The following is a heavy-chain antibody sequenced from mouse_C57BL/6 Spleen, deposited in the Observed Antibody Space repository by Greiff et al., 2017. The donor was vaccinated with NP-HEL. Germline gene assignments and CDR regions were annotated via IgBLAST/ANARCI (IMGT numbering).Heavy chain of an antibody. D-gene: IGHD4-1*01. V-gene: IGHV1-18*01. J-gene: IGHJ3*01. CDR1: GYTFTDYN. CDR2: INPNNGGT. Sequence: EVQRVESGPELVKPGASVKIPCKASGYTFTDYNMDWVKQSHGKSLEWIGDINPNNGGTNYNQKFKGKATLTVDKSSSTAYMELRSLTSEDTAVYYCARRLGGFAYWGQGTLVTVSA. CDR3: ARRLGGFAY.